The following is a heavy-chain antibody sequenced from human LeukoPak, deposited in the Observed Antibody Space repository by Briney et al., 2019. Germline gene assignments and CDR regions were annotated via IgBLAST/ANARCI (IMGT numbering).Heavy chain of an antibody. D-gene: IGHD5-24*01. J-gene: IGHJ4*02. CDR2: INQDGSEK. CDR1: GLIFRSYW. Sequence: GGSLRLSCEVSGLIFRSYWMSWVRQAPGKGLEWVANINQDGSEKYFVNSVRGRFTISRDNAKNLLHLQMNTLRAEDTAVYYCARERDGRFFDYWGQGTLVTVSS. CDR3: ARERDGRFFDY. V-gene: IGHV3-7*01.